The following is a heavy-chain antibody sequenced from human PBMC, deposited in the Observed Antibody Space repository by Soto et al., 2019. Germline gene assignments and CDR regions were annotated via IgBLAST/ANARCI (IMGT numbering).Heavy chain of an antibody. D-gene: IGHD3-3*01. V-gene: IGHV3-23*01. CDR2: ISGSGGST. J-gene: IGHJ4*02. CDR1: GFTFSSYA. Sequence: GGSLILSCAASGFTFSSYAMSWVRQAPGKGLEWVSAISGSGGSTYYADSVKGRFTISRDNSKNTLYLQMNSLRAEDTAVYYCAKGGNYYDFWRGYYTQGFFDYWGQGTLVTVSS. CDR3: AKGGNYYDFWRGYYTQGFFDY.